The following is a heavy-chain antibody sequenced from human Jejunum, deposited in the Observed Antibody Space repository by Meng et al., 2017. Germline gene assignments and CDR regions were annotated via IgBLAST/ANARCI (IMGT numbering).Heavy chain of an antibody. J-gene: IGHJ4*02. CDR3: ARSAYS. Sequence: ALKISCAASGFTVSQNYMTWVRQAPGKGLEWVSVIYTGGDAYYADSVKGRFTFSRDNSRNMVYLQLNSLRPEDTAVYYCARSAYSWGQGTLVTVSS. CDR1: GFTVSQNY. V-gene: IGHV3-66*02. CDR2: IYTGGDA.